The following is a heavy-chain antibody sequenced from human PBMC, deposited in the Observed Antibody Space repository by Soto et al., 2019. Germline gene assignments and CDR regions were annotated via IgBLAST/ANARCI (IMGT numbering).Heavy chain of an antibody. D-gene: IGHD1-1*01. CDR2: IFSNDEK. J-gene: IGHJ2*01. V-gene: IGHV2-26*01. Sequence: QVTLKESGPVLVKPTETLTLTCTVSGFSLSNARMGVSWIRQPPGKALEWLAHIFSNDEKSYSTSLKSRLTISKDTSKSQLVRTMTNMDPVDTATYFCARMSTGTEGYWYFDLWGRGTLVTVSS. CDR3: ARMSTGTEGYWYFDL. CDR1: GFSLSNARMG.